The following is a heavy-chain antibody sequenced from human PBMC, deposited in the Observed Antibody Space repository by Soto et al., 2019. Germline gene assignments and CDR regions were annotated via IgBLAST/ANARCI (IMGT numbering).Heavy chain of an antibody. Sequence: SGPTLVNPTQTLTLTCTFSGFSLRTSGMCVSWIRQPPGKALEWLALIDWDDDKYYSTSLKTRLTISKDTSKNQVVLTMTNMDPVDTATYYCARIGSSTGVADYWGQGTLVTVSS. CDR2: IDWDDDK. J-gene: IGHJ4*02. D-gene: IGHD2-2*01. CDR3: ARIGSSTGVADY. V-gene: IGHV2-70*01. CDR1: GFSLRTSGMC.